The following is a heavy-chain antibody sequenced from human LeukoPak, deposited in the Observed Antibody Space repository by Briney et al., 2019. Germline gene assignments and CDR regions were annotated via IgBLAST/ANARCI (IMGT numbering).Heavy chain of an antibody. CDR2: IYYNGNT. J-gene: IGHJ4*02. D-gene: IGHD3-22*01. CDR3: ARGAYSYDSSGQFDY. Sequence: SETLSLTCTVSGGSISNYYWSWIRQPPEKGLEWIGYIYYNGNTDCNPSLKSRVTMSVDTSKNQFSLKPSSVTAADTAVYYCARGAYSYDSSGQFDYWGQGTLVTVSS. CDR1: GGSISNYY. V-gene: IGHV4-59*01.